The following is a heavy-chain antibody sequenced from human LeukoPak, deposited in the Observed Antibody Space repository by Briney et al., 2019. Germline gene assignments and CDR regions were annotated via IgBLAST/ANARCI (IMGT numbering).Heavy chain of an antibody. Sequence: GGSLRLSCAASGFTFDDYGMSWVRQAPGKRLEWVSGINWNGGSTGYADSVKGRFTISRDNAKNSLYLQMNSLRAEDTALYYCARDRIGLFPEEDYYFDYWGQGTLVTVSS. CDR1: GFTFDDYG. V-gene: IGHV3-20*04. D-gene: IGHD1-14*01. CDR2: INWNGGST. CDR3: ARDRIGLFPEEDYYFDY. J-gene: IGHJ4*02.